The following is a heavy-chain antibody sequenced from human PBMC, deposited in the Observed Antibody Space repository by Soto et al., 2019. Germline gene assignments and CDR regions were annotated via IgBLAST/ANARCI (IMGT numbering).Heavy chain of an antibody. CDR1: GFTFSTYA. V-gene: IGHV3-23*01. J-gene: IGHJ4*02. CDR3: AKDLFPTSGQRFFFES. D-gene: IGHD2-21*01. Sequence: GGSLRLSCAASGFTFSTYAMTWVRQAPGRGLEWVSTILHDETPFYTDSVKGRFTISRDNVRGTLYLQMNGLRVEDAALYYCAKDLFPTSGQRFFFESWGQGSLVTVSS. CDR2: ILHDETP.